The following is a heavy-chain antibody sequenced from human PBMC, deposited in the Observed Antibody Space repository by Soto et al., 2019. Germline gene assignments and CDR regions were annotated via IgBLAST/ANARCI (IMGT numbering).Heavy chain of an antibody. CDR2: IIPIFGKT. J-gene: IGHJ4*02. CDR3: ARSVGAALSDY. Sequence: SVKVSCKASGGTFSSYAISWVRQAPGQGLEWMGWIIPIFGKTNYAQKFQGRVTMTADESTSTAYMELSSLRSEDTAVYYCARSVGAALSDYWGQGTLVTVSS. D-gene: IGHD1-26*01. V-gene: IGHV1-69*13. CDR1: GGTFSSYA.